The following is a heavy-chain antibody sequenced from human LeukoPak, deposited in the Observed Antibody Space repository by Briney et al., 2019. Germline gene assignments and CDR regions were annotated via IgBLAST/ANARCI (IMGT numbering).Heavy chain of an antibody. Sequence: PSETLSLXCTVSGGSISSYYWSWIRQPPGKGLEWIGYIYYSGSTNYNPSLKSRVTISVDTSKNQFSLKLSSVTAADTAVYYCARFTHDYVWGSYRPYFDYWGQGTLVTVSS. J-gene: IGHJ4*02. D-gene: IGHD3-16*02. CDR2: IYYSGST. V-gene: IGHV4-59*01. CDR3: ARFTHDYVWGSYRPYFDY. CDR1: GGSISSYY.